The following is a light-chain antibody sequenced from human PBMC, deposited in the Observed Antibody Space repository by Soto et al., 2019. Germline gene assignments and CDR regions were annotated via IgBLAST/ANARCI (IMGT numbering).Light chain of an antibody. V-gene: IGKV1-39*01. CDR1: QSIGKN. CDR3: QHRSNLPLT. CDR2: GAS. Sequence: DIQLTQSPSSLTAYVGDRVTITCRASQSIGKNLNWYQQKPGKAPKFLMYGASSLQRGVPSRFSGSGSGTDFTLTISSLEPEDFAVYYCQHRSNLPLTFGGGPNLEIK. J-gene: IGKJ4*01.